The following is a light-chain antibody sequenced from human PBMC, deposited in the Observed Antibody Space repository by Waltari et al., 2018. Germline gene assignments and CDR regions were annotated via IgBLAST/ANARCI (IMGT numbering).Light chain of an antibody. CDR1: SLRRFY. J-gene: IGLJ2*01. CDR3: HSRDTSSTRV. CDR2: GQN. Sequence: SSELTQDPSVSVALGQTVRITCQGDSLRRFYANWYQQRPGQAPILVLYGQNNRPSGIPDRFAGSTSGNTASLTITGAQAEDEADYYCHSRDTSSTRVFGGGTRLTV. V-gene: IGLV3-19*01.